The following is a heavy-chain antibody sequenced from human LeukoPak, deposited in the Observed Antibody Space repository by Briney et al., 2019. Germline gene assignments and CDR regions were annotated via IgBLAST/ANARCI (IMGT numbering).Heavy chain of an antibody. V-gene: IGHV3-33*08. Sequence: GGSLRLSCAASGFTFSSYAMSWIRQAPGKGLEWVAVIWYDGSNKYYADSVKGRFTISRDNSKNTLYLQMNSLRAEDTAVYYCARSNGYPIDYWGQGTLVTVSS. CDR1: GFTFSSYA. CDR3: ARSNGYPIDY. CDR2: IWYDGSNK. J-gene: IGHJ4*02. D-gene: IGHD3-22*01.